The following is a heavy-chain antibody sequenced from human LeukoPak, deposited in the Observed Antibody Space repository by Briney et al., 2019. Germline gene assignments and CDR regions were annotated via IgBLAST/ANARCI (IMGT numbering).Heavy chain of an antibody. Sequence: GGSQRLSCAASGFTVNRNYMIWGRQAPGEGLECVSVIYSGGTKWYADSVKGRFTISRDTNTLYLQMNSLRAEDTAVYYCARKSDSLLVREGDCWGQGTLVTVSS. V-gene: IGHV3-66*01. J-gene: IGHJ4*02. CDR1: GFTVNRNY. CDR3: ARKSDSLLVREGDC. CDR2: IYSGGTK. D-gene: IGHD3-10*01.